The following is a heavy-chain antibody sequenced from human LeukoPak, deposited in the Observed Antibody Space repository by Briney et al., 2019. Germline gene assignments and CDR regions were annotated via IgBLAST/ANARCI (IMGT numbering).Heavy chain of an antibody. CDR2: IIPIFGTA. D-gene: IGHD5-12*01. V-gene: IGHV1-69*06. CDR3: ARGYIVATITIGYYYGMDV. J-gene: IGHJ6*04. CDR1: GGTFSSYA. Sequence: SVKVSCKASGGTFSSYAISWVRQAPGQGLEWMGGIIPIFGTANYAQKFQSRVTITADKSTSTAYMELSSLRSEDTAVYYCARGYIVATITIGYYYGMDVWGKGTTVTVSS.